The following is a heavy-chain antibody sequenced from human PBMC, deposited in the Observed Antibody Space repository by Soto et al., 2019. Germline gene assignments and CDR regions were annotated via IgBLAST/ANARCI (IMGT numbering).Heavy chain of an antibody. CDR2: IRSKAYGGTT. J-gene: IGHJ6*02. CDR1: GFTFSSYG. D-gene: IGHD3-10*01. V-gene: IGHV3-49*04. Sequence: PGVSLRLSCAASGFTFSSYGMHWVRQAPGKGLEWVGFIRSKAYGGTTEYAASVKGRFTISRDDSKSIAYLQMNSLKTEDTAVYYCTIDLNMVRGVIILSGLYYYYGMDVWGQGTTVTVSS. CDR3: TIDLNMVRGVIILSGLYYYYGMDV.